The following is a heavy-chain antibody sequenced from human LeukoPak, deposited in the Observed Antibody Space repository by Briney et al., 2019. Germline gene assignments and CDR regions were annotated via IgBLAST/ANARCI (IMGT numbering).Heavy chain of an antibody. D-gene: IGHD3-10*01. CDR2: IGGSSGNT. J-gene: IGHJ4*02. Sequence: GGSLRLSCAASGFTFSSCALSWVRQAPGKGLEWVSGIGGSSGNTYYADSVKGRFTISRDNSKNTLYLQMNSLRAEDTAAYYCAKELLWFGESPLDYWGQGTLVTVSS. CDR1: GFTFSSCA. CDR3: AKELLWFGESPLDY. V-gene: IGHV3-23*01.